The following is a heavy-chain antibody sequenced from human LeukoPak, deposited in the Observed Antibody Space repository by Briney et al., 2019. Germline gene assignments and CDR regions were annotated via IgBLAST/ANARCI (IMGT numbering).Heavy chain of an antibody. D-gene: IGHD1-26*01. CDR2: IDPSDSYT. Sequence: GESLKISCKGPGYRFTSYWISWVRQMPGKGLEWMGRIDPSDSYTNYSPSFQGHVTISADKSISTTYLQWNSLEASDTAMYYCASLNSGSYYGLGFFDLWGRGTLVTVSS. CDR1: GYRFTSYW. J-gene: IGHJ2*01. V-gene: IGHV5-10-1*01. CDR3: ASLNSGSYYGLGFFDL.